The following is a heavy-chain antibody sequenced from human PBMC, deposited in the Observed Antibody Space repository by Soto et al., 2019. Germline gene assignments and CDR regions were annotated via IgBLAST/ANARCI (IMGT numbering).Heavy chain of an antibody. CDR2: IYYSGST. Sequence: SETRSLTCTVSGGSISSYYWSWIRQPPGKGLEWIGYIYYSGSTNYNPSLKSRVTISVDTSKNQFSLKLSSVTAADTAVYYCARDLSKNDFWSGYSRGNWFDPWGQGTLVTVS. CDR1: GGSISSYY. D-gene: IGHD3-3*01. V-gene: IGHV4-59*01. CDR3: ARDLSKNDFWSGYSRGNWFDP. J-gene: IGHJ5*02.